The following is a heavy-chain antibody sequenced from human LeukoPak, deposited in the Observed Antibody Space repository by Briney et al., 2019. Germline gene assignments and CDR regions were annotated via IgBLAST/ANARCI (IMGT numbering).Heavy chain of an antibody. D-gene: IGHD5-18*01. V-gene: IGHV4-39*01. CDR3: VSPRGFSYGYFDY. CDR2: IYYSKNT. Sequence: SGTLSLTCTVSGGSISSISAYWGCIRQPPGGWLGWNGSIYYSKNTYYNPSLKSRVTISADTSKHQFSLTLGSVSATDTAVYYCVSPRGFSYGYFDYWGQGTLVTVSS. CDR1: GGSISSISAY. J-gene: IGHJ4*02.